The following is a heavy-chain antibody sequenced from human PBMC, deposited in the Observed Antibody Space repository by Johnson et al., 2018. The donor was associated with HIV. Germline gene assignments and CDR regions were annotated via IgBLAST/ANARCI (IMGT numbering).Heavy chain of an antibody. Sequence: VQLVESGGGVVRPGGSLRLSCEVSGFTFDEYGMSWVRQAPGKGLEWVSGINWNGGSTGYADSVKGRFTISRDNARNSLYLQMNSLRAEDTAVYYCARPGVKDFWSGPASSVLALGDNVRGLLGLRWAMWG. D-gene: IGHD3-3*01. CDR3: ARPGVKDFWSGPASSVLALGDNVRGLLGLRWAM. CDR2: INWNGGST. V-gene: IGHV3-20*04. CDR1: GFTFDEYG. J-gene: IGHJ1*01.